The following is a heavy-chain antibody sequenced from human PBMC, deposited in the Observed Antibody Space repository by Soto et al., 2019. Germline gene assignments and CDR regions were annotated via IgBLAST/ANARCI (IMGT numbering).Heavy chain of an antibody. J-gene: IGHJ4*02. CDR2: IKQDGSEK. CDR3: ARDRLRYYDSSGYVDY. Sequence: SLRLSCAASGFTFSNYWMSWVRQAPGKGLEWVANIKQDGSEKYYVDSVKGRFTISRDNAKNSLYLQMNSLRAEDTAVYYCARDRLRYYDSSGYVDYWGQGTLVTVSS. CDR1: GFTFSNYW. V-gene: IGHV3-7*01. D-gene: IGHD3-22*01.